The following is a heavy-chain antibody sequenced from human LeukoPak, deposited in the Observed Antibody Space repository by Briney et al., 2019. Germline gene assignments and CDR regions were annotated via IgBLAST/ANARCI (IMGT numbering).Heavy chain of an antibody. CDR1: GFTFSSSS. V-gene: IGHV3-23*01. D-gene: IGHD4-11*01. CDR3: AKDLNYGFDY. Sequence: GGSLRLSCAASGFTFSSSSISWVRQAPGKGLEWVSAITDAVGSTHYADSVKGRFTISSDNSKNTVYLQMNSLRPEDMAVYYCAKDLNYGFDYGGQGTLVTVSA. J-gene: IGHJ4*02. CDR2: ITDAVGST.